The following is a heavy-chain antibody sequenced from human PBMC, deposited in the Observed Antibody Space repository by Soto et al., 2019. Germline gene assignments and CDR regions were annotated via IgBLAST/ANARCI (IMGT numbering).Heavy chain of an antibody. J-gene: IGHJ6*02. V-gene: IGHV3-30*18. CDR1: GFTFSSYG. D-gene: IGHD1-26*01. CDR2: ISYDGSNK. CDR3: AKDSGTVGATKGMDV. Sequence: PGGSLRLSCAASGFTFSSYGMHWVRQAPGKGLEWVAVISYDGSNKYYADSVKGRFTISRDNSKNTLYLQMNSLRAEDTAVYYCAKDSGTVGATKGMDVWGQGTTVTVSS.